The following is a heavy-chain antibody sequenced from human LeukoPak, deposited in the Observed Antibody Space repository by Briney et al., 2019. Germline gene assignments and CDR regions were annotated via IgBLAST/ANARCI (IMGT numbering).Heavy chain of an antibody. V-gene: IGHV4-61*02. Sequence: SQTLSLTCTVSGGSISNGGYYWSWIRQHPGKGLEWIGRIYSSGTTNYNPSLRSRVSMSVDTSKNQFSLKLSSVIAADTAVYYCAREGGYCNSGYCYISLDYWGQGALLTVSS. D-gene: IGHD2-2*02. J-gene: IGHJ4*02. CDR1: GGSISNGGYY. CDR2: IYSSGTT. CDR3: AREGGYCNSGYCYISLDY.